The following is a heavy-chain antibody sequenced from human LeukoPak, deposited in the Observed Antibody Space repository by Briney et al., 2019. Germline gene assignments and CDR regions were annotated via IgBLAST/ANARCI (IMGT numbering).Heavy chain of an antibody. CDR1: GYTFAGYY. CDR2: INPNSGGT. Sequence: ASVKVSCKASGYTFAGYYMHWVRQAPGQGLEWMGWINPNSGGTNYAQKFQGRVTVTRDTSISTAYMELSRLRSDDTAMYYCARGNWNYFDYWGQGTLVTVSS. V-gene: IGHV1-2*02. CDR3: ARGNWNYFDY. D-gene: IGHD1-20*01. J-gene: IGHJ4*02.